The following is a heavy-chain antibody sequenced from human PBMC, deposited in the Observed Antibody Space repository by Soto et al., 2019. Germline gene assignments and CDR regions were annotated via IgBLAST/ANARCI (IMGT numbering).Heavy chain of an antibody. CDR3: ARHNAVGATPVF. D-gene: IGHD1-26*01. Sequence: QLQLQESGPGLVKPSETLSLTCTVSGGSISSDDYYWGWIRQPPGKGLEWIGSVSYSGTTYYNPSLKCRSTISLDMSMRQSPLRLSSTTAPVTAVYYCARHNAVGATPVFWVQGTLVTVSS. V-gene: IGHV4-39*01. CDR2: VSYSGTT. J-gene: IGHJ4*02. CDR1: GGSISSDDYY.